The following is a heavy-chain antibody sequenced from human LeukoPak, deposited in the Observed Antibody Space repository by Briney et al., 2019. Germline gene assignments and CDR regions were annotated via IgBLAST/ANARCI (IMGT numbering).Heavy chain of an antibody. CDR3: ARESLGYF. CDR1: GLTFSSYA. Sequence: GRSLRLSCAASGLTFSSYAMHWVRQAPGKGLEWVAVISYDGSNKYYADSVKGRFTISRDNSKNTLYLQMNSLRAEDTAVYYCARESLGYFWGQGTLVTVSS. J-gene: IGHJ4*02. V-gene: IGHV3-30-3*01. D-gene: IGHD6-13*01. CDR2: ISYDGSNK.